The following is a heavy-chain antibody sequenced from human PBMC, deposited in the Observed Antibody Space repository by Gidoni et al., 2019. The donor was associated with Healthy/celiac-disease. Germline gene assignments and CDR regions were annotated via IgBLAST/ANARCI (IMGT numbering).Heavy chain of an antibody. V-gene: IGHV3-9*01. CDR3: ARASIAARSFDD. CDR1: GFTFDDYA. D-gene: IGHD6-6*01. J-gene: IGHJ4*02. CDR2: ISWNSGSR. Sequence: EVQLVASGGGLVPPGRSLSLSCAASGFTFDDYAMHWVRQAPGKGLEWVSGISWNSGSRGYADSVKGRFTISRDNAKNSLYRQMNRLRAEDTALDYCARASIAARSFDDWGQGTLVTVSS.